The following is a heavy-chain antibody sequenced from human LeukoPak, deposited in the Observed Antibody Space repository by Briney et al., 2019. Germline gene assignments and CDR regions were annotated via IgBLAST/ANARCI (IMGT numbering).Heavy chain of an antibody. J-gene: IGHJ2*01. CDR2: ISSSGSAI. CDR3: ARDPLEGSWYFDL. Sequence: GGSLRLSCAASGFTFSSYEMNWVRQAPGKGLEWVSYISSSGSAIFYADSVKGRFTISRDNARNSLYLQMNSLRAEDTAVYYCARDPLEGSWYFDLLGRGTLVTVSS. D-gene: IGHD5-24*01. V-gene: IGHV3-48*03. CDR1: GFTFSSYE.